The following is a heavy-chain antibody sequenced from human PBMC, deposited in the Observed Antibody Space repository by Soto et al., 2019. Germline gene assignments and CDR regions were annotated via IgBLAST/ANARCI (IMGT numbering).Heavy chain of an antibody. CDR3: AKRSAVTSSYYFDY. Sequence: EVQLLESGGGLVQPGGSQRLSCAASGFTFSSYAMSWVRQAPGKGLEWVSLISGSGGTTYYADSVKGRFTISRDNSKNTLYLQMNSLSAEDTAVYYCAKRSAVTSSYYFDYWGQGSLVTVSS. J-gene: IGHJ4*02. D-gene: IGHD4-17*01. V-gene: IGHV3-23*01. CDR2: ISGSGGTT. CDR1: GFTFSSYA.